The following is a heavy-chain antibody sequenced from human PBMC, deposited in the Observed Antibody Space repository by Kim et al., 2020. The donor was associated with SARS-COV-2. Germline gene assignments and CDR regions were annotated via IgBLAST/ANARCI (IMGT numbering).Heavy chain of an antibody. CDR2: INSDGSST. V-gene: IGHV3-74*01. CDR3: ASNYGSGYYYYGMDV. Sequence: GGSLRLSCAASGFTFSSYWMHWVRQAPGKGLVWVSRINSDGSSTSYADSVKGRFTISRDNAKNTLYLQMNSLRAEDTAVYYCASNYGSGYYYYGMDVWGQGPTGTGSS. CDR1: GFTFSSYW. D-gene: IGHD3-10*01. J-gene: IGHJ6*02.